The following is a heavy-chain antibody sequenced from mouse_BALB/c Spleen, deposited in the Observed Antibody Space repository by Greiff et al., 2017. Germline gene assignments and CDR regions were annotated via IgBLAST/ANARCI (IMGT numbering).Heavy chain of an antibody. CDR3: TRDYGSWAWFAY. CDR2: IYPSDSYT. D-gene: IGHD1-1*01. V-gene: IGHV1-69*02. Sequence: VQLQQPGAELVRPGASVKLSCKASGYTFTSYWINWVKQRPGQGLEWIGNIYPSDSYTNYNQKFKDKATLTVDKSSSTAYMQLSSPTSEDSAVYYCTRDYGSWAWFAYWGQGTLVTVSA. CDR1: GYTFTSYW. J-gene: IGHJ3*01.